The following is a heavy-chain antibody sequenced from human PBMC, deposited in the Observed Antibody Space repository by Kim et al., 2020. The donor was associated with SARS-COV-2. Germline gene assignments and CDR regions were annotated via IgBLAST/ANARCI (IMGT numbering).Heavy chain of an antibody. V-gene: IGHV3-33*01. J-gene: IGHJ6*03. CDR2: IWYDGSNK. CDR3: ARGGGCSSTSCYVFYYYYYMDV. D-gene: IGHD2-2*01. CDR1: GFTFSSYG. Sequence: GGSLRLSCAASGFTFSSYGMHWVRQAPGKGLEWVAVIWYDGSNKYYADSVKGRFTISRDNSKNTLYLQMNSLRAEDTAVYYCARGGGCSSTSCYVFYYYYYMDVWGKGTTVTVSS.